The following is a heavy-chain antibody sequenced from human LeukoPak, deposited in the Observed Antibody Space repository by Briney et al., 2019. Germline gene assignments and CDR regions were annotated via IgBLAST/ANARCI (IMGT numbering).Heavy chain of an antibody. CDR3: AKDRKIFGVVRNYFDY. D-gene: IGHD3-3*01. V-gene: IGHV3-30*02. Sequence: GGSLRLSCAASGFTFSSYSMNWVRQAPGKGLEWVAFIRYDGSNKYYADSVKGRFTISRDNSKNTLYLQMNSLRAEDTAVYYCAKDRKIFGVVRNYFDYWGQGTLVTVSS. CDR1: GFTFSSYS. J-gene: IGHJ4*02. CDR2: IRYDGSNK.